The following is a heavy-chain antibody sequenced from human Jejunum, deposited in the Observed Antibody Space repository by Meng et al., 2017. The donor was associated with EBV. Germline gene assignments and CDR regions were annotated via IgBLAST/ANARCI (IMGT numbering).Heavy chain of an antibody. CDR3: ARGRPLGCSGGSCYPDY. CDR2: ISYDGRSE. V-gene: IGHV3-30*03. D-gene: IGHD2-15*01. J-gene: IGHJ4*02. Sequence: QVQLVESGGGVVQPGRSLRLSCAASGFTFSPVGMHWVRQAPGKGLEWVATISYDGRSEYYADSVKGRFTISRDNSKNTLYLQMNSLRGEDTAVYYCARGRPLGCSGGSCYPDYWGQGTLVTVSS. CDR1: GFTFSPVG.